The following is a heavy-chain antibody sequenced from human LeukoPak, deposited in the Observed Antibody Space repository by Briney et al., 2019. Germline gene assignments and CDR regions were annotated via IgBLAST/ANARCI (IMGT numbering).Heavy chain of an antibody. J-gene: IGHJ2*01. D-gene: IGHD3-9*01. V-gene: IGHV4-4*07. CDR1: GGSISSYY. Sequence: SETLSLTCTVSGGSISSYYWSWIRQPAGKGLEWIGRIYTSGSTNYNPPLKSRVTMSVDTSKNQFSLKLSSVTAADTAVYYCARGVPYDILTGYYSWYWYFDLWGRGTLVTVSS. CDR3: ARGVPYDILTGYYSWYWYFDL. CDR2: IYTSGST.